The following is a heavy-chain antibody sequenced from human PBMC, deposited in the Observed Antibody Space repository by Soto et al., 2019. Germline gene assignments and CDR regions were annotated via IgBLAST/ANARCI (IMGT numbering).Heavy chain of an antibody. D-gene: IGHD4-17*01. CDR1: GGSVSSGSYY. CDR3: ASQQGPVNYYYYGMDV. Sequence: SETLSLTCTVSGGSVSSGSYYWSWIRQPPGKGLEWIGYIYYSGSTNYNPSLKSRVTISVDTSKNQFSLKLSSVTAADTAVYYCASQQGPVNYYYYGMDVWGQRTTVTVSS. V-gene: IGHV4-61*01. J-gene: IGHJ6*02. CDR2: IYYSGST.